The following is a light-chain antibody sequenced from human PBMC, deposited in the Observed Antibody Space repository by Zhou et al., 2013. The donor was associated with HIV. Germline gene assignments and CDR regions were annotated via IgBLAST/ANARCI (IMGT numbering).Light chain of an antibody. CDR3: QQRSSWPRA. Sequence: EIVLTQSPATLSLSPGERATLSCRASQSVDSYLAWYQQKPGQAPRLLIYDASNRATDIPARFSGSGSGTDFTLTISSLEPEDFAIYYCQQRSSWPRAFGPGTKVDIK. V-gene: IGKV3-11*01. CDR2: DAS. J-gene: IGKJ3*01. CDR1: QSVDSY.